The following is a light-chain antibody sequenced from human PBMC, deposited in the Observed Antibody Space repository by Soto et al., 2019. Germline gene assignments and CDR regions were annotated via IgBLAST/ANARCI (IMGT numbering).Light chain of an antibody. CDR3: QQYNSYSPLT. CDR1: QSISSW. V-gene: IGKV1-5*01. J-gene: IGKJ4*01. Sequence: DIQMTQSPSSLSASVGDRVTITCRASQSISSWLAWNQQKPGKAPKLLIFDAFSLESGVPSRFSGSRSGTEFTLTISSLQPDDYATYYCQQYNSYSPLTFGGGTKVDIK. CDR2: DAF.